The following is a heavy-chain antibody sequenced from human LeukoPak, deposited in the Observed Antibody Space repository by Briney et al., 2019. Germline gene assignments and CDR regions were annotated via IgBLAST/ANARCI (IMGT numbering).Heavy chain of an antibody. D-gene: IGHD1-1*01. J-gene: IGHJ4*02. CDR3: VAQLVDAPPTFDY. Sequence: SVKVSCKASGGSFSNFAISWVRQAPGQGFEWLGGIFGTVTYAPNFQGRVSFTTDESTSTAYMELSGLTSEDTVVYYFVAQLVDAPPTFDYWGQGTLVTVSS. CDR2: IFGTV. V-gene: IGHV1-69*05. CDR1: GGSFSNFA.